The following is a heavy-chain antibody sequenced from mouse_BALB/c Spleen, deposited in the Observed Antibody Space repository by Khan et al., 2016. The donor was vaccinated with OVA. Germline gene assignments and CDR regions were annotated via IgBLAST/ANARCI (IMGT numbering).Heavy chain of an antibody. Sequence: VQLVESGPGLVNPSQSLSLTCTVTGYSITSDYAWNWIRQFPGNKLEWMGYINYTGSTNYNPALKNRISITRDKSKNQFFPQLNSVTTEDTATYYCARDGSQYNYSMDYWGQGTSVTVSS. CDR2: INYTGST. CDR3: ARDGSQYNYSMDY. J-gene: IGHJ4*01. D-gene: IGHD2-3*01. V-gene: IGHV3-2*02. CDR1: GYSITSDYA.